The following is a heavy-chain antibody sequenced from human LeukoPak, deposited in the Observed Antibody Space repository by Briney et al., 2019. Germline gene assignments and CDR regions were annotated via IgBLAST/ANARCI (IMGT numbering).Heavy chain of an antibody. Sequence: GGSLRLSCAASGFTFSDHCMDWVRQAPGTGLEWIGRNRNKANGYTTEYAASVKGRFTISRDDSQNSLFLQMNSLKTEDTAVYYCVRVRGSGWSQSYFDYWGQGTLVTVSS. CDR3: VRVRGSGWSQSYFDY. J-gene: IGHJ4*02. D-gene: IGHD6-19*01. V-gene: IGHV3-72*01. CDR2: NRNKANGYTT. CDR1: GFTFSDHC.